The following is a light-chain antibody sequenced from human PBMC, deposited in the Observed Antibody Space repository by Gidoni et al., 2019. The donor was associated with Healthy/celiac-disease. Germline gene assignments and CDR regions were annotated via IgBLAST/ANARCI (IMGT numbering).Light chain of an antibody. J-gene: IGKJ1*01. CDR1: QSISSW. CDR2: KAS. CDR3: QQYNSYSRT. V-gene: IGKV1-5*03. Sequence: DIQMTQSPSTLSASVGDRVTITCRASQSISSWLAWYQQKPGKAPKLLIYKASSLESGVPSRFSGTLTISSLQPDDFATYYCQQYNSYSRTFGQXTKVEIK.